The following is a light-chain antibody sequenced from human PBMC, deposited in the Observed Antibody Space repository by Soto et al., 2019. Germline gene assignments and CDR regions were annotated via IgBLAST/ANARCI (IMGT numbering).Light chain of an antibody. Sequence: QSALTQPASVSGSPGQSITISCTGTSSDVGFDNYVSWYRHHPGKAPKLMIYDVSNRPAGVSSRFSGSKSGNTASLTISGLQAEDEADYYCSSYTRSRTYVFGTGTKVTVL. CDR3: SSYTRSRTYV. CDR2: DVS. J-gene: IGLJ1*01. CDR1: SSDVGFDNY. V-gene: IGLV2-14*03.